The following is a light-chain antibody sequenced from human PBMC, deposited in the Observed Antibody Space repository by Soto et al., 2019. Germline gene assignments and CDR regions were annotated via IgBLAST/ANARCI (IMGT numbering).Light chain of an antibody. CDR3: QQRSSWPRT. J-gene: IGKJ1*01. V-gene: IGKV3-11*01. CDR1: QGVSTY. Sequence: EIVLTQSPATLSLSPGERATLSCRASQGVSTYLAWYRQKPGQAPRLLIYDASNRATGIPARFSGSGSGTDFTLTISSLEPEDSAVYYCQQRSSWPRTFGQGTKVEIK. CDR2: DAS.